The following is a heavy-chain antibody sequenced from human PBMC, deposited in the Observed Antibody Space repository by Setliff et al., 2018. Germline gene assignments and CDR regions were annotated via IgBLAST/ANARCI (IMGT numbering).Heavy chain of an antibody. CDR1: GYTFTSYD. CDR2: MNPNSGNT. D-gene: IGHD3-3*01. CDR3: ARDVPCWSGYYTGYYYYYGMDV. V-gene: IGHV1-8*02. Sequence: ASVKVSCKASGYTFTSYDINWVRQATGQGLEWMGWMNPNSGNTGYAQKFQGRVTMTRNTSISTAYMELSSLRSEDTAVYYCARDVPCWSGYYTGYYYYYGMDVWGQGTTVTVSS. J-gene: IGHJ6*02.